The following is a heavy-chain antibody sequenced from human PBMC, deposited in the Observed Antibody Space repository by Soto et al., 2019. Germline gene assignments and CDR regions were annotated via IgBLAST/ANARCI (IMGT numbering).Heavy chain of an antibody. CDR1: GFTFIHYP. V-gene: IGHV3-23*01. J-gene: IGHJ4*02. CDR3: ARRV. CDR2: ISAGGDRT. Sequence: EVQVSESGGGLVQPGGSLRLSCATSGFTFIHYPMNWVRQAPGKGLEWVSGISAGGDRTYYADSVKGRFTIFRDNSKNSVSLQMNSLRVEDTAVYYCARRVWGQGTLVTVSS.